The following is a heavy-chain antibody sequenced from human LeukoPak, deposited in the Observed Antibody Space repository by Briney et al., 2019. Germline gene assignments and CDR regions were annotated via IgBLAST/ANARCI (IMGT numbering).Heavy chain of an antibody. D-gene: IGHD3-10*01. CDR2: IRQDGSEK. V-gene: IGHV3-7*01. CDR1: GFTFSSYW. Sequence: GGSLRLSCAASGFTFSSYWMSWVRQAPGKGLEWVANIRQDGSEKYYVDSVKGRFTISRDNAKNSLYLQMNSLRAEDTAVYYCARVGFVDYYYYMDVWGKGTTVTVSS. CDR3: ARVGFVDYYYYMDV. J-gene: IGHJ6*03.